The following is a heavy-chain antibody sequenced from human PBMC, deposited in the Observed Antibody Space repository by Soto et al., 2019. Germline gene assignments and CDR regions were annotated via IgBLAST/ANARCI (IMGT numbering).Heavy chain of an antibody. CDR3: ARDLGSGYEPGDY. Sequence: GASVKVSCKDSGGTISNDIITWVRQDPGKGLERMRRIIPLLDIANYAQKFQGRVTITADKSTSTAYMELNSLRSEDTAVYYCARDLGSGYEPGDYWGQGTQVTVSS. CDR1: GGTISNDI. J-gene: IGHJ4*02. V-gene: IGHV1-69*04. CDR2: IIPLLDIA. D-gene: IGHD5-12*01.